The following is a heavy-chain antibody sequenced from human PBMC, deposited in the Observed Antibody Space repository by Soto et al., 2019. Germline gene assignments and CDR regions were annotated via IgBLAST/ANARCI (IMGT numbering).Heavy chain of an antibody. V-gene: IGHV1-69*13. D-gene: IGHD3-16*01. Sequence: SVKVSCKASGGTFSSYAISWVRQAPGQGLEWMGGIIPIFGTANYAQKFQGRVTITADESTSTAYMELSSLRSEDTAVYYCARGVGVYFDFLGGVFYFWAQGKVLPVS. CDR2: IIPIFGTA. CDR3: ARGVGVYFDFLGGVFYF. J-gene: IGHJ3*01. CDR1: GGTFSSYA.